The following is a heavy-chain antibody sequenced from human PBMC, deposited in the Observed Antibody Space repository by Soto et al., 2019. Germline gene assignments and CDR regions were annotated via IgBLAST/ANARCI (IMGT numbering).Heavy chain of an antibody. CDR3: ARDMWGTEVVEVPRYGVDV. CDR2: ISSSGSTI. V-gene: IGHV3-48*03. J-gene: IGHJ6*02. Sequence: GGSLRLSCAASGFTFSSYEMNWVRQAPGKGLEWVSYISSSGSTIYYADSVKGRFTISRDTSKNQFSLKLSSVTAADTAVYYCARDMWGTEVVEVPRYGVDVWGQGTTVTVSS. D-gene: IGHD2-2*01. CDR1: GFTFSSYE.